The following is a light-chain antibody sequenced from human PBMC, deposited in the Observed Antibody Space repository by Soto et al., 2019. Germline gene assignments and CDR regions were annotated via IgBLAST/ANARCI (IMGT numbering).Light chain of an antibody. CDR1: NIGSKS. J-gene: IGLJ2*01. CDR2: YDS. Sequence: SYELTQPPSVSVAPGKTDRITCGGNNIGSKSVHWYQQKPGQAHVLVIYYDSDRPSGIPERFSGSNSGNTATLTISRVEDGDEADYYCQVWDSSSDHVVFGGGTKVTVL. V-gene: IGLV3-21*04. CDR3: QVWDSSSDHVV.